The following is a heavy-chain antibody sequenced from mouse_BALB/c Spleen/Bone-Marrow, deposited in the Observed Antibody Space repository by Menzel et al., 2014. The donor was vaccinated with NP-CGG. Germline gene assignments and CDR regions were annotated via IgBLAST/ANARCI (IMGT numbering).Heavy chain of an antibody. CDR1: GYAFSSFW. CDR2: IYPGDEAT. J-gene: IGHJ3*01. D-gene: IGHD4-1*01. CDR3: ATSGTGAY. Sequence: VQLQQSGPELVKPGASVKISCKASGYAFSSFWMNWVKQRPGQGLEWIGRIYPGDEATNYDGKFKGKATLTAAKSSSTAYMQLSSLTSVDSAVYFCATSGTGAYWGQGTLVTVSA. V-gene: IGHV1-82*01.